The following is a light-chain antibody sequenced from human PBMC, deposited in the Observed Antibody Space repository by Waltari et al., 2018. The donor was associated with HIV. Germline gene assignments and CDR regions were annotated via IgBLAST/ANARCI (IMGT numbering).Light chain of an antibody. J-gene: IGLJ2*01. CDR1: SSNIGSNY. CDR3: AAWDDSLSGPNVV. CDR2: RNN. V-gene: IGLV1-47*01. Sequence: QSVLTQPPSASGTPGQRVTISCSGSSSNIGSNYVYWYQQLPGTAPTLLIHRNNQRPSGVPDRFSGSKSGTSASLAISGLRSEDEADYYCAAWDDSLSGPNVVFGGGTKLTVL.